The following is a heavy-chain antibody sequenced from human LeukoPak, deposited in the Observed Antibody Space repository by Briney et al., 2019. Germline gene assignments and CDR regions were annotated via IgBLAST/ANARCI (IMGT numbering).Heavy chain of an antibody. CDR1: GFTFSNYW. Sequence: GGSLRLSCAASGFTFSNYWMNWVRQAPGKGLEGVANIKKDGSEKCYVDSVKGRFTISRDNVKNSLYLQMNSLRAEDTAVYYCARVGLWLNWFDPWGQGTLVTVSS. CDR3: ARVGLWLNWFDP. D-gene: IGHD3-10*01. V-gene: IGHV3-7*01. CDR2: IKKDGSEK. J-gene: IGHJ5*02.